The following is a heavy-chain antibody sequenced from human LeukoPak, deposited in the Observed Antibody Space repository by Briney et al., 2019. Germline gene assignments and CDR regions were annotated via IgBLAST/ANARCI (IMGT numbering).Heavy chain of an antibody. CDR1: GGSISSYY. V-gene: IGHV4-59*04. CDR3: VERDDAFDI. CDR2: IYHSGRT. J-gene: IGHJ3*02. Sequence: SETLSLTCTVSGGSISSYYWSWIRQPPGKGLVWIGSIYHSGRTYYNPSLKSRVTISVDTSKNQFSLKLNSVTAADTAVYYCVERDDAFDIWGQGTMVTVSS.